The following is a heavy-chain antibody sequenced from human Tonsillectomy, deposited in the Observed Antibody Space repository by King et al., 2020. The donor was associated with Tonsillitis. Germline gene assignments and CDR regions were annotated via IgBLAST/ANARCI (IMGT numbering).Heavy chain of an antibody. D-gene: IGHD4-17*01. CDR2: ISGVGGAI. J-gene: IGHJ4*02. Sequence: VKLVESGGGLVQPGGSLRLSCAASGFIFSNYAMNWVRQAPGKGLEWVSGISGVGGAIYYTDSVKGRFTISRDNSKNTLYLEMNSLRAEDTAVYFCSREGGYGDSYYFDQWGQGTMVTVSS. CDR3: SREGGYGDSYYFDQ. CDR1: GFIFSNYA. V-gene: IGHV3-23*04.